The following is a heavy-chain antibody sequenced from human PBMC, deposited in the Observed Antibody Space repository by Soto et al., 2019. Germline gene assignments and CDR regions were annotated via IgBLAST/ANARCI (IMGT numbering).Heavy chain of an antibody. D-gene: IGHD5-18*01. V-gene: IGHV3-7*01. CDR2: IKQDGTEK. J-gene: IGHJ3*02. Sequence: RPLRLSCAASGFNFSRYWMNWVRQDPGKGLEWVANIKQDGTEKNYVDSVKGRFTISRDNARKSLYLQMDSLRAEDTAVYFCARGDTPMITGMDSFDIWGQGTMVTVSS. CDR3: ARGDTPMITGMDSFDI. CDR1: GFNFSRYW.